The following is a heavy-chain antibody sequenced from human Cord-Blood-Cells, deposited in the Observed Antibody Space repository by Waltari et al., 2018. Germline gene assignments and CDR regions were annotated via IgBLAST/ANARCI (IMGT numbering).Heavy chain of an antibody. CDR2: INPNSGGT. Sequence: QVQLVQSGAEVTKPGASVKVSCKASGYTFTGYYMHWVRQAPGQGLEWMGRINPNSGGTNYAQKFQGRVTMTRDTSISTAYMELSRLRSDDTAVYYCARDFDYGDYWYFDLWGRGTLVTVSS. CDR3: ARDFDYGDYWYFDL. CDR1: GYTFTGYY. D-gene: IGHD4-17*01. J-gene: IGHJ2*01. V-gene: IGHV1-2*06.